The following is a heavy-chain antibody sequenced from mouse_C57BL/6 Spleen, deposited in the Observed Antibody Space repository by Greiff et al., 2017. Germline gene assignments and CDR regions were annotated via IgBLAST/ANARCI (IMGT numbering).Heavy chain of an antibody. Sequence: EVKLMESGPGLVKPSQSLSLTCSVTGYSITSCYYWYWIRQFPGNKLEWMGYISDDGSNNYNPSLKNRTSFTRDTSKNLFFLKLNSVTTEDTATYCCARSVYDGYYDYWGQGTTLTVSS. CDR1: GYSITSCYY. D-gene: IGHD2-3*01. CDR2: ISDDGSN. V-gene: IGHV3-6*01. CDR3: ARSVYDGYYDY. J-gene: IGHJ2*01.